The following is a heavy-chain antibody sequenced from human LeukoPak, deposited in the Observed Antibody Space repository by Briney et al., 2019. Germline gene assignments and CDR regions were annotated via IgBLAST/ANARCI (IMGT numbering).Heavy chain of an antibody. V-gene: IGHV4-34*01. CDR1: GGSISSYY. D-gene: IGHD1-14*01. CDR3: ACPSGNHLYSFDY. CDR2: INHSGST. J-gene: IGHJ4*02. Sequence: PSETLSLTCTVSGGSISSYYWSWIRQPPGKGLEWIGEINHSGSTNYNPSLKSRVTISVDTSKNQFSLKLSSVTAADTAVYYCACPSGNHLYSFDYWGQGTLVTVSS.